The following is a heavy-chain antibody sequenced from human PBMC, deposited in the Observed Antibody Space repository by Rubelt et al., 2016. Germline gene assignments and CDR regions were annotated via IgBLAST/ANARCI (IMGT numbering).Heavy chain of an antibody. D-gene: IGHD3-10*01. CDR1: GFTFSDYY. CDR3: AREGLLWFGESNGGWFDP. J-gene: IGHJ5*02. CDR2: ISYDGSNK. Sequence: QVQLVESGGGLVKPGGSLRLSCAASGFTFSDYYMSWIRQAPGKGLEWVAVISYDGSNKYYADSVKVLFTMSRDNSKNTLYLQMNSLRAEDTAVYYCAREGLLWFGESNGGWFDPWGQGTLVTVSS. V-gene: IGHV3-30*03.